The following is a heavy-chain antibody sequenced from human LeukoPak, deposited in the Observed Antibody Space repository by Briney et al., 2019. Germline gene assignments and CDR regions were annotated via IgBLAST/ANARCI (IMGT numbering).Heavy chain of an antibody. V-gene: IGHV4-61*02. CDR2: IYTSGST. CDR3: ARGWARGYDFWSDNWFDP. CDR1: GGSISSGSYY. D-gene: IGHD3-3*01. Sequence: SETLSLTCTVSGGSISSGSYYWSWIRQPAGKGLEWIGRIYTSGSTNYNPSLKSLVTISVDTSKNQFSLKLSSVPAADTAVYYCARGWARGYDFWSDNWFDPWGQGTLVTVSS. J-gene: IGHJ5*02.